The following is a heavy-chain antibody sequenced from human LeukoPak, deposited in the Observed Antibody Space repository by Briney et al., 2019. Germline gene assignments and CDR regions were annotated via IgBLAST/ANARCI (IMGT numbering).Heavy chain of an antibody. Sequence: SETLSLTCTVSGGSISSHYWSWIRQPPGKGLEWIGYIYYSGSTNYNPSLKSRVTISVDTSKNQFSLKLSSVTAADTAVYYCARVITIFGVASDAFDIWAQGTMVTVSS. CDR1: GGSISSHY. V-gene: IGHV4-59*11. J-gene: IGHJ3*02. CDR3: ARVITIFGVASDAFDI. CDR2: IYYSGST. D-gene: IGHD3-3*01.